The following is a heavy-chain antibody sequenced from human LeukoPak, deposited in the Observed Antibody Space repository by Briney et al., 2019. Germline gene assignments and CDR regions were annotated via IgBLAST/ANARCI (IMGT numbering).Heavy chain of an antibody. V-gene: IGHV1-69*01. Sequence: SVKVSCKASGGTFSSHAISWVRQAPGQGLEWMGGIIPIFGTAKYAQKLQGRVTITADESTSTAYMELSSLRSEDTAVYYCARDSSEFRSLIPHWGQGTLVTVSS. CDR2: IIPIFGTA. D-gene: IGHD2-21*01. J-gene: IGHJ1*01. CDR1: GGTFSSHA. CDR3: ARDSSEFRSLIPH.